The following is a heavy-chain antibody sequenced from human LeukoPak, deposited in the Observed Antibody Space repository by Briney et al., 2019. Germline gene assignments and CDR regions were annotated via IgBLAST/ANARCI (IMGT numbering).Heavy chain of an antibody. D-gene: IGHD3-22*01. V-gene: IGHV3-7*01. CDR1: GFTVSSYW. Sequence: PGGSLRLSCAASGFTVSSYWMSWVRQAPGKGLEWVANIKQDGSEKYYLDSVKGRFTISRDNAKNSLYLQMNSLRAEDTAVYYCASTDYYDSSLLGLRRRRTNEKWAFDYWGQGTLVTVSS. J-gene: IGHJ4*02. CDR3: ASTDYYDSSLLGLRRRRTNEKWAFDY. CDR2: IKQDGSEK.